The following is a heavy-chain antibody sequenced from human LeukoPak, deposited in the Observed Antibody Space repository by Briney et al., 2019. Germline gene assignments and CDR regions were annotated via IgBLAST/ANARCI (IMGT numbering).Heavy chain of an antibody. CDR3: ARDATGSSFYDY. CDR2: IKQDGSEK. Sequence: GGPLRLSCAASGFTFSNYWMNLVRQAPGKGLECVANIKQDGSEKYYVDSVLGRFTFSRDNAKNSLILQMNSLRAEDTAVYYCARDATGSSFYDYWGQGTLVTVSS. D-gene: IGHD3-10*01. CDR1: GFTFSNYW. J-gene: IGHJ4*02. V-gene: IGHV3-7*01.